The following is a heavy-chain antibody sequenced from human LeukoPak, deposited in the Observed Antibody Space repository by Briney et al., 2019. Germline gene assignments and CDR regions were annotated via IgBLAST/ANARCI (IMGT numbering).Heavy chain of an antibody. D-gene: IGHD5-12*01. CDR3: AKNIGYGYPSDY. Sequence: GGSLRLSCAASGFIFSDYYMSWIRQAPGKGLEWVSDISSSSSHTNYADSVKGRFTISRDNAKNSLYLQMNSLKAEDTAVYYCAKNIGYGYPSDYWGQGTLVTVSS. CDR2: ISSSSSHT. CDR1: GFIFSDYY. V-gene: IGHV3-11*06. J-gene: IGHJ4*02.